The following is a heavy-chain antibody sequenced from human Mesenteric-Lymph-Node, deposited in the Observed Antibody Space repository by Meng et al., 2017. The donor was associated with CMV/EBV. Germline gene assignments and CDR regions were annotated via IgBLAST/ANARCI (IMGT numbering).Heavy chain of an antibody. CDR3: ARGRTYTNHVSGVYFDY. J-gene: IGHJ4*02. D-gene: IGHD1-14*01. CDR2: IYYSGST. V-gene: IGHV4-39*07. Sequence: SETLSLTCIVSGGSISSNSYYWGWIRQSPGKGLEWIGNIYYSGSTNYNPSLKSRVTISLNTSKNQFSLRLSSVTAADTAVYYCARGRTYTNHVSGVYFDYWGRGSLVTSPQ. CDR1: GGSISSNSYY.